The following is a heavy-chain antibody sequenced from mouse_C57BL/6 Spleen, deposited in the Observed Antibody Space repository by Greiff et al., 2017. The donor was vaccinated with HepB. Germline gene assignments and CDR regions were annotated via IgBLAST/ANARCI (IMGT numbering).Heavy chain of an antibody. V-gene: IGHV5-4*01. J-gene: IGHJ4*01. CDR1: GFTFSSYA. Sequence: DVQLVESGGGLVKPGGSLKLSCAASGFTFSSYAMSWVRQTPEKRLEWVATISDGGSYTYYPDNVKGRFTISRDNAKNNLYLQMSHLKSEDTAMYYCARERLLRPYYAMDYWGQGTSVTVSS. CDR2: ISDGGSYT. D-gene: IGHD2-3*01. CDR3: ARERLLRPYYAMDY.